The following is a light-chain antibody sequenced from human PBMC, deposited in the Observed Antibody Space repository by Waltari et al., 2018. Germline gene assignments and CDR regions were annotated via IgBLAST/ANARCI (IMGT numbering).Light chain of an antibody. V-gene: IGLV2-23*01. Sequence: QSALTQPASVSGSPGQSITISCTGSSSDVGSYKFVSWYQQHPGKAPQLMIYGGSQRPAVFSNRLSGSKSGNTASLTISGLRAEDEADYYCCSYAGSSPHVIFGGGTKLTVL. CDR3: CSYAGSSPHVI. CDR2: GGS. CDR1: SSDVGSYKF. J-gene: IGLJ2*01.